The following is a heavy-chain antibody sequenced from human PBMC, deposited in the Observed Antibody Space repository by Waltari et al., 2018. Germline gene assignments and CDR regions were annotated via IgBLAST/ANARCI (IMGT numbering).Heavy chain of an antibody. CDR3: ATYIQRGPDF. CDR2: ITSSSTSI. Sequence: EVQLVESGGGLVQPGGSLRLSCAASGFTFSSSSMNWVRQAPGKGLEWFSHITSSSTSILYADSVEGRFTISRDNAKKSLYLQMDSLRADDTAVYFCATYIQRGPDFWGQGTLVTVSS. CDR1: GFTFSSSS. D-gene: IGHD3-10*01. J-gene: IGHJ4*02. V-gene: IGHV3-48*04.